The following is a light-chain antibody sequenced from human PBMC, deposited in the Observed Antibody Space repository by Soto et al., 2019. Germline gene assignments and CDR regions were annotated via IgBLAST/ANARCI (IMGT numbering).Light chain of an antibody. V-gene: IGLV2-14*01. CDR2: EVS. CDR1: SSDVGGYNY. CDR3: NSYTSRATGV. J-gene: IGLJ2*01. Sequence: SALTQPASVSGSPGQSITISCTGTSSDVGGYNYVSWYQQHPGRAPKLIIFEVSNRPSGVSDRFSGSKSDNTASLTISGLQAEDEADYYCNSYTSRATGVFGGGTKLTVL.